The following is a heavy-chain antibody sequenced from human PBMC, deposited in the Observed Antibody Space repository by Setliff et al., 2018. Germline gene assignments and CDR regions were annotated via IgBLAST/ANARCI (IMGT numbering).Heavy chain of an antibody. J-gene: IGHJ3*02. CDR1: GGSFSGYY. D-gene: IGHD5-12*01. CDR2: INHSGST. Sequence: NPSETLSLTCAVYGGSFSGYYWSWIRQPPGKGLEWIGEINHSGSTNYNPSLKSRVTISVDTSKNQFSLKLSSVTAADTAVYYCTRGPDGYTYQGAFVIWGQGTMVTVSS. CDR3: TRGPDGYTYQGAFVI. V-gene: IGHV4-34*01.